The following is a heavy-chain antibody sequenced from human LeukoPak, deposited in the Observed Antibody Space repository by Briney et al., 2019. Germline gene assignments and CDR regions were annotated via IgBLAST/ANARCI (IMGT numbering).Heavy chain of an antibody. V-gene: IGHV4-28*03. CDR1: GYSITSSSW. J-gene: IGHJ3*02. Sequence: SDTLSLTCAVSGYSITSSSWWGWIRQPPGKGLEWIGYIYHSGTTYYNPSLQSRVTMSVDTSKNQFSLKLSSVTAADTAVYYCARVGEWSHLDAFDIWGQGTMVTVSS. CDR3: ARVGEWSHLDAFDI. CDR2: IYHSGTT. D-gene: IGHD3-3*01.